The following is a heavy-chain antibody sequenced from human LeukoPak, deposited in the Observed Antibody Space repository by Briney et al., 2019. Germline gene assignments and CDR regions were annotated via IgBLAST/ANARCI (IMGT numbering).Heavy chain of an antibody. CDR2: ISSSSSYI. Sequence: GGSLRLSCAASGFTFSSYSMNWVRQAPGKGLEWVSSISSSSSYIYYADSVKGRFTVSRDNAKSSLYLQMNSLRAEDTAVYYCARLFSYGDYGGGGDYWGQGTLVTVSS. J-gene: IGHJ4*02. D-gene: IGHD4-17*01. CDR1: GFTFSSYS. CDR3: ARLFSYGDYGGGGDY. V-gene: IGHV3-21*01.